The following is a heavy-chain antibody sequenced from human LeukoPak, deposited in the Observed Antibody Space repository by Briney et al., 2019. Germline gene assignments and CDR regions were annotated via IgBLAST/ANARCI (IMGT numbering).Heavy chain of an antibody. CDR2: IYYSGST. CDR3: ALRGYSYQYYFDY. CDR1: GGSISSSSYY. J-gene: IGHJ4*02. Sequence: SETLSLTCTVSGGSISSSSYYWGWIRQPPGKGLEWIGSIYYSGSTYYNPSLKSRVTISVDTSKNQFSLKLSSVTAADTAVYYCALRGYSYQYYFDYWGQGTLVTVSS. V-gene: IGHV4-39*01. D-gene: IGHD5-18*01.